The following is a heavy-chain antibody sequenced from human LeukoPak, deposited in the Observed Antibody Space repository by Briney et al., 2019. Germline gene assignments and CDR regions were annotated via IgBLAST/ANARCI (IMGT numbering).Heavy chain of an antibody. Sequence: PGGSLRLSCAVSGFTVSSNYMSWVRQAPGKGLEWVSVIYAGDTTFYADSVKGRFTISRDNSKNTLYLQMSSLRAEDTAVYYCARDGGCSGGACYFSFDYWGQGSLVTVSS. V-gene: IGHV3-53*01. CDR3: ARDGGCSGGACYFSFDY. D-gene: IGHD2-15*01. CDR1: GFTVSSNY. CDR2: IYAGDTT. J-gene: IGHJ4*02.